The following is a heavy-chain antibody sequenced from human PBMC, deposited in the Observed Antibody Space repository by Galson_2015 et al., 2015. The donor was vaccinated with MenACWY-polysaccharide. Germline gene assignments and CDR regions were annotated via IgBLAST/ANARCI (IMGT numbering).Heavy chain of an antibody. V-gene: IGHV3-7*01. CDR3: ATAPSLHVGQH. J-gene: IGHJ1*01. CDR2: TKQDGSEK. D-gene: IGHD5-24*01. CDR1: GFTFSTYW. Sequence: SLRLSCAASGFTFSTYWMTWVRQAPGKGLEWVANTKQDGSEKYYVDSVKGRFTISRDNAENSLYLQMNSLRAEDTAVYYCATAPSLHVGQHWGQGTLVIVSS.